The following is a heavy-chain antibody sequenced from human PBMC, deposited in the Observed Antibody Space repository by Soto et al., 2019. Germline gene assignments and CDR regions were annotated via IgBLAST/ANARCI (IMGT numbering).Heavy chain of an antibody. Sequence: QVHLVESGGGVVHPGRSLRLSCAASGFTFSDYAIHWVRQAPGKGLEWVAVISFDGSNKYYADSVKGRFTISRDNYKDTLYLQMNSLIAEDTALYDCARDSFMTMVRGGNFYFYGMDVWGQGTTVTFSS. D-gene: IGHD3-10*01. CDR2: ISFDGSNK. CDR3: ARDSFMTMVRGGNFYFYGMDV. V-gene: IGHV3-30-3*01. J-gene: IGHJ6*02. CDR1: GFTFSDYA.